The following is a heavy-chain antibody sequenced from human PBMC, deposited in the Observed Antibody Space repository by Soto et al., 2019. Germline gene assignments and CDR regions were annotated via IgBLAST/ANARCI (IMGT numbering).Heavy chain of an antibody. J-gene: IGHJ4*02. CDR1: GYTFTSYG. Sequence: ASVKVSCKASGYTFTSYGISWVRQAPGQGLEWMGWISAYNGNTNYAQKLQGRVTMTTDTSTSTAYMELRSLRSDDTAVYYCASAGACSSTSCYRRPFDYWGQGTLVIVSS. CDR2: ISAYNGNT. V-gene: IGHV1-18*01. D-gene: IGHD2-2*01. CDR3: ASAGACSSTSCYRRPFDY.